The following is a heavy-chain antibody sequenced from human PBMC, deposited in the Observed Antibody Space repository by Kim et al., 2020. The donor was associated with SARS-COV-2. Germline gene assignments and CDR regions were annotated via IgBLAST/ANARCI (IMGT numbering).Heavy chain of an antibody. V-gene: IGHV1-69*13. J-gene: IGHJ3*02. CDR3: ARDTMVRGVDAFDI. Sequence: SVKVSCKASGGTFSSYAISWVRQAPGQGLEWMGGIIPIFGTANYAQKFQGRVTITADESTSTAYMELSSLRSEDTAVYYCARDTMVRGVDAFDIWGQGTMVTVSS. CDR1: GGTFSSYA. CDR2: IIPIFGTA. D-gene: IGHD3-10*01.